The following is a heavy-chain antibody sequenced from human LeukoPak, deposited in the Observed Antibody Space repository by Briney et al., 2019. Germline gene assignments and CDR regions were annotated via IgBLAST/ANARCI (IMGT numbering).Heavy chain of an antibody. V-gene: IGHV4-34*01. J-gene: IGHJ4*02. CDR1: GGSFSGYY. D-gene: IGHD5-18*01. CDR3: ARGLSRYSWFDY. CDR2: INHSGST. Sequence: SETLSLTCAVYGGSFSGYYWSWIRQPPGKGLEWSGEINHSGSTNYNPSLKSRVTISVDTSKNQFSLKLSSVTAADTAVYYCARGLSRYSWFDYWGQGTLVTVSS.